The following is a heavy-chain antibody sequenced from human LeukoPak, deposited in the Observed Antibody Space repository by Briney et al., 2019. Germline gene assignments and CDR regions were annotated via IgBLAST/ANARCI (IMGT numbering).Heavy chain of an antibody. CDR3: ARLTGNYGDY. V-gene: IGHV3-21*01. Sequence: GGSLRLSCAASGFTFSSYSMNWVRQAPGKGLEWVSSISSSSSYIYYADSVKGRFTISRENAKNSLYLQMDSLRAEDTAVYYCARLTGNYGDYWGQGTLVTVSS. J-gene: IGHJ4*02. CDR1: GFTFSSYS. CDR2: ISSSSSYI. D-gene: IGHD3-10*01.